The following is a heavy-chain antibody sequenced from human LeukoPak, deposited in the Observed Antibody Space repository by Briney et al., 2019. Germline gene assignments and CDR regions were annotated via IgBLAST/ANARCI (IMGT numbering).Heavy chain of an antibody. CDR2: IYYSGST. D-gene: IGHD2-21*02. J-gene: IGHJ4*02. CDR3: ARDSCGGDCSFDY. V-gene: IGHV4-59*01. CDR1: GGSTSSYY. Sequence: SETLSLTCTVSGGSTSSYYWSWIRQPPGKGLEWIGYIYYSGSTNYNPSLKSRVTISVDTSKNQFSLKLSSVTAADTAVYYCARDSCGGDCSFDYRGQGTLVTVSS.